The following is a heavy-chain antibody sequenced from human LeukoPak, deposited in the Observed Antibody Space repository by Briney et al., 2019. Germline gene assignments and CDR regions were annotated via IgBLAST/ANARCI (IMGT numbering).Heavy chain of an antibody. J-gene: IGHJ4*02. Sequence: ASVKVSCKASGYTFTSCGISWVRQAPGQGLEWMGWISTYNDNTNYAQKLQGRVAMTSDTSTSTAYMELRSLRSDDTAVYYCARVDSSGSFDYWGQGTLVTVSS. CDR1: GYTFTSCG. CDR3: ARVDSSGSFDY. V-gene: IGHV1-18*01. D-gene: IGHD6-19*01. CDR2: ISTYNDNT.